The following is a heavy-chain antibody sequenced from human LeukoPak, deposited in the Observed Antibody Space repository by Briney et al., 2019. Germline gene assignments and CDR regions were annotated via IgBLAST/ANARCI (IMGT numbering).Heavy chain of an antibody. V-gene: IGHV4-34*01. Sequence: PSGTLSLTCAVYGGSFSGYYWSWIRQPPGKGLEWMGEINHSGSTKYNPSLKSRVTISVYTSKNHFSLKLSSVIAADTAVYYCARHFQCSGSSCLPYYYYGMDGWGQGTTVTVS. CDR2: INHSGST. J-gene: IGHJ6*02. CDR1: GGSFSGYY. CDR3: ARHFQCSGSSCLPYYYYGMDG. D-gene: IGHD2-15*01.